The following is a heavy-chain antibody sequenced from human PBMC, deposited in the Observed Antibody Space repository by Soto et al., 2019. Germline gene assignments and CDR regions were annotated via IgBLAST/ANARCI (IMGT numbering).Heavy chain of an antibody. CDR2: TYYRSKWYS. CDR1: GDSVSSNRAA. V-gene: IGHV6-1*01. CDR3: ARGSWDDVSGHYYMDV. J-gene: IGHJ6*03. D-gene: IGHD1-1*01. Sequence: QVQLQQSGPGLVKPSQTLSLTCDISGDSVSSNRAAWNWIRQTPSRGLEWLGRTYYRSKWYSNYAISVKSRVTVNPDTFKNQFSLQLNSVTPEDTAVYYCARGSWDDVSGHYYMDVWGKGTTVTVSS.